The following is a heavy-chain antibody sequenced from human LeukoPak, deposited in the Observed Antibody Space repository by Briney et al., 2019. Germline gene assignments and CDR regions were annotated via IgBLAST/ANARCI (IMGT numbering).Heavy chain of an antibody. J-gene: IGHJ4*02. CDR3: AKEVRTKRPPREGFNY. CDR2: ISSSGNNT. V-gene: IGHV3-23*01. Sequence: GGSLRLSCAASGFTFNSYAMNWVRQAPGKGLEWVSTISSSGNNTYYTGSVKGRFTISRDNSKNTLFLQMNSLRVDDTAVYYCAKEVRTKRPPREGFNYWAKEPLVPVSS. D-gene: IGHD1-26*01. CDR1: GFTFNSYA.